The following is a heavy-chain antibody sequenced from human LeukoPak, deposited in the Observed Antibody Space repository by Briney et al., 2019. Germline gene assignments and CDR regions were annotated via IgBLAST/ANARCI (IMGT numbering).Heavy chain of an antibody. Sequence: SETLSLTCTVSGGSISSHYWSWIRQPPGKGLEWIGYIYYSGSTNYNPSLKSLFTISVDTSKNQFSLKLSSVPAADTAVYYCARDVYSSRWYGYYYYYMDVWAKGPRSPSP. CDR3: ARDVYSSRWYGYYYYYMDV. V-gene: IGHV4-59*11. CDR2: IYYSGST. D-gene: IGHD6-13*01. J-gene: IGHJ6*03. CDR1: GGSISSHY.